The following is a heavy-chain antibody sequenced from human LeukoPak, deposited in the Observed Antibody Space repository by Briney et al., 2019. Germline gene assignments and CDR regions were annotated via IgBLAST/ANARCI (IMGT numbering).Heavy chain of an antibody. V-gene: IGHV3-30*03. CDR3: ARDIVVVPAAKGADKPIDP. CDR2: ISYDGSNK. Sequence: GGSLRLSCAASGFTFSSYGMHWVRQAPGKGLEWVAVISYDGSNKYYADSVKGRFTISRDNSKNTLYLQMNSLRSEDTAVHYCARDIVVVPAAKGADKPIDPWGQGTLVTVSS. CDR1: GFTFSSYG. J-gene: IGHJ5*02. D-gene: IGHD2-2*01.